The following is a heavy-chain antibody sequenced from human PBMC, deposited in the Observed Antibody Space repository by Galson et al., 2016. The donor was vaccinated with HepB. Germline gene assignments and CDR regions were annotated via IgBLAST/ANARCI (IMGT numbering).Heavy chain of an antibody. CDR2: IWHDGSNK. CDR3: ARDTGGDCSSTSCFGWFDP. V-gene: IGHV3-33*01. Sequence: SLRLSCAASGFTFSTYGMHWVRQAPGKGLEWVAVIWHDGSNKYYADSVKGRFTISRDNSKNTLYLQMNTLRAEETAVYYCARDTGGDCSSTSCFGWFDPWGPGTLVTVSS. CDR1: GFTFSTYG. D-gene: IGHD2-2*01. J-gene: IGHJ5*02.